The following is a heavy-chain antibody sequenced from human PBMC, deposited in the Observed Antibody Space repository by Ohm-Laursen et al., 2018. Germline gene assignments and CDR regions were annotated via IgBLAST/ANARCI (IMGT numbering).Heavy chain of an antibody. Sequence: SLRLSCSATGFTFADYAMHWVRQAPGKGLEWVSGISWNSGSIGYADSVKGRFTISRDNAKNSLFLQMNSLRAEDTAVYYCARGGGFTIIVAGYFDYWGQGTLVTVSS. J-gene: IGHJ4*02. CDR1: GFTFADYA. D-gene: IGHD3-22*01. V-gene: IGHV3-9*01. CDR2: ISWNSGSI. CDR3: ARGGGFTIIVAGYFDY.